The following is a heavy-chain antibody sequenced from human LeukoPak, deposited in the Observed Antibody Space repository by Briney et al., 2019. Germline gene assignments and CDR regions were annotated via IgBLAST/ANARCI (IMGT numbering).Heavy chain of an antibody. D-gene: IGHD3-22*01. CDR3: ARQMGSGYY. CDR1: GDSITSSTYY. CDR2: IFYSGST. V-gene: IGHV4-39*01. Sequence: SESLSLTCTVSGDSITSSTYYWGWTRQPPGKGLEWIGSIFYSGSTYYNPPLKSRVTISVDTSKNQFSLKLSSVTAADAAVYYCARQMGSGYYWGQGTLVTVSS. J-gene: IGHJ4*02.